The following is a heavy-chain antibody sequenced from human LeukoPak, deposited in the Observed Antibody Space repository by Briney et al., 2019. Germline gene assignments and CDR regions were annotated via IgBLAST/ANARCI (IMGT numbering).Heavy chain of an antibody. CDR1: GYTFTSYY. Sequence: ASVKVSCKASGYTFTSYYMHWVRQAPGQGREWMGIINPSGGSTSYAQKFQGRVTMTRDTSISTAYMELSRLRSDDTAVYYCARDDPYSTGWYYFDYWGQGTLVTVSS. CDR2: INPSGGST. J-gene: IGHJ4*02. V-gene: IGHV1-46*01. CDR3: ARDDPYSTGWYYFDY. D-gene: IGHD6-19*01.